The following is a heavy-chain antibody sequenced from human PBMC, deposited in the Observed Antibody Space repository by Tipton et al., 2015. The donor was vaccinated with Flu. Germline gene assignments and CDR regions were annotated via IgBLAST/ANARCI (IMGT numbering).Heavy chain of an antibody. V-gene: IGHV4-34*01. Sequence: TLSLTCAVYGGSFSGYYWSWIRQPPGKGLEWIGEINHSGSTNYNPSLKSRVTISVDTSKNQFSLKLSSVTAADTAVYYCARGAAAGTGYYYYYYMDVWGKGTTVTVSS. CDR3: ARGAAAGTGYYYYYYMDV. D-gene: IGHD6-13*01. J-gene: IGHJ6*03. CDR2: INHSGST. CDR1: GGSFSGYY.